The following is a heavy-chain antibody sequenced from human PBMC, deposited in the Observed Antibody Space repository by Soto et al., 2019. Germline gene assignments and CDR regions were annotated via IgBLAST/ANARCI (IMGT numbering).Heavy chain of an antibody. CDR3: AKMGDSSGYDFFDY. Sequence: DVQVLESGGGVVRPGGSLRLSCAASGFTLRNYAMSWVRQTPGKGLEWVSSISGNGDRTYYADSVKGRFTISRDNSKNTLNLQMNSLRVEDTAVYYCAKMGDSSGYDFFDYWGQGTLVTVSS. D-gene: IGHD3-22*01. CDR2: ISGNGDRT. CDR1: GFTLRNYA. J-gene: IGHJ4*02. V-gene: IGHV3-23*01.